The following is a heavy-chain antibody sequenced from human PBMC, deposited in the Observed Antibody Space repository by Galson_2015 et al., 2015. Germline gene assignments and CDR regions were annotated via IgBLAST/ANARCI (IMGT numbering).Heavy chain of an antibody. D-gene: IGHD1-20*01. Sequence: CAISGDSVSSNTATWNWIRQSPSRGVEWLGTTYYRSKWYNDYAISMKSRITINPDTSKNQFSLHLNSVTPEDTAVYYCARGYKWNAGGRLDPWGQGTLVTVSS. V-gene: IGHV6-1*01. J-gene: IGHJ5*02. CDR2: TYYRSKWYN. CDR3: ARGYKWNAGGRLDP. CDR1: GDSVSSNTAT.